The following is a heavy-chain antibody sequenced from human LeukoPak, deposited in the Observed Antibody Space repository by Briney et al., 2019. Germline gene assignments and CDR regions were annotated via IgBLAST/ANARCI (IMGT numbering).Heavy chain of an antibody. V-gene: IGHV1-2*06. CDR1: GYTFTGYY. Sequence: ASVKVSCKASGYTFTGYYMHWVRQAPGQGLEWMGRINPNSGGTNYAQKFQGRVTMTRDTSISTANMELSRLRSDDTAVYYCARLRLGAGGYFDYWGQGTLVTVSS. D-gene: IGHD3-16*01. CDR3: ARLRLGAGGYFDY. J-gene: IGHJ4*02. CDR2: INPNSGGT.